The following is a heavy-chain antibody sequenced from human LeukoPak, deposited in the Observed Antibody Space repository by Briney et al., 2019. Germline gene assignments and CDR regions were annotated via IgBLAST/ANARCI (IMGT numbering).Heavy chain of an antibody. V-gene: IGHV3-33*01. D-gene: IGHD3-3*01. Sequence: PGGSLRLSCAASGFTFSSYGMHWVRQAPGKGLEWVAVIWYDGSNKHYADSVKGRFAISRDNSKNTLYLQMNSLRAEDTAVYYCARDVHDFWSGHRTNWFDPWGQGTLVTVSS. J-gene: IGHJ5*02. CDR3: ARDVHDFWSGHRTNWFDP. CDR1: GFTFSSYG. CDR2: IWYDGSNK.